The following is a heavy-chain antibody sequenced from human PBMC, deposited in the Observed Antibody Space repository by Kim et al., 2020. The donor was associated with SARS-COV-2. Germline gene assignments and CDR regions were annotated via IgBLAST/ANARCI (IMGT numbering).Heavy chain of an antibody. CDR2: IKQDGSRE. CDR3: ARAVRGGCSDD. CDR1: GFIFNNSW. V-gene: IGHV3-7*01. Sequence: GGSLRLSCAASGFIFNNSWMTWVRQAPGKGLEWVANIKQDGSRENYEDSVKGRFTISRDNAKNSLFLQMNSLRAEDTAVYYCARAVRGGCSDDWGQGTLVTVSS. J-gene: IGHJ4*02. D-gene: IGHD3-10*01.